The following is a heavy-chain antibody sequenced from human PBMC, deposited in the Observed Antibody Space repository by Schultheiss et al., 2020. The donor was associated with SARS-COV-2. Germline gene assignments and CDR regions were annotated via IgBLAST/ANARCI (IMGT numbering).Heavy chain of an antibody. V-gene: IGHV5-51*01. CDR3: ARRWGTGYSSRMDV. J-gene: IGHJ6*02. CDR2: IHPGNSDI. CDR1: GYSFNTYW. D-gene: IGHD6-19*01. Sequence: GGSLRLSCKGSGYSFNTYWIGWVRQMPGKGLEWMGIIHPGNSDIRYGPSFQGQVTISADKSISTAYLQWSSLKASDTAMYYCARRWGTGYSSRMDVWGQGTTVTVSS.